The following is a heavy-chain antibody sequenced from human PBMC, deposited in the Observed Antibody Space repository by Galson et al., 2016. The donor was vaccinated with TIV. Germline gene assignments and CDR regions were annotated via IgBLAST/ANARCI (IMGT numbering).Heavy chain of an antibody. Sequence: LRLSCATSGLIVSDNYMNWVRQAPGKGLEWVSVIDIDGSTRYADSVKGRFTISRDNSRNTLYLQMDSLRPDDTSVYYCARDRRHCGNECFLRYYYGMDVWGQVTTVTVSS. J-gene: IGHJ6*02. CDR1: GLIVSDNY. CDR2: IDIDGST. CDR3: ARDRRHCGNECFLRYYYGMDV. V-gene: IGHV3-66*02. D-gene: IGHD2-21*01.